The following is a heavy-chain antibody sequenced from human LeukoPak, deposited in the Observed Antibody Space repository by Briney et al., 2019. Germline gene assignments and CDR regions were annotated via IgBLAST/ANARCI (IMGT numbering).Heavy chain of an antibody. J-gene: IGHJ4*02. D-gene: IGHD6-19*01. V-gene: IGHV5-51*01. CDR1: GYSFASYW. CDR2: IYPGDSDT. CDR3: ARASSGWYFDY. Sequence: EESLKISCKGSGYSFASYWIGRVRQMPGKGLEWMGIIYPGDSDTRYSPSFQGQVTISADKSISTAYLQWSSLKASDTAMYYCARASSGWYFDYWGQGTLVTVSS.